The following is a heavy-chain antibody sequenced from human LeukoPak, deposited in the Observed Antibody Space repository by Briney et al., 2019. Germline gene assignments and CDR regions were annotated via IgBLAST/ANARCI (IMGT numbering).Heavy chain of an antibody. CDR2: ISSSSSYI. V-gene: IGHV3-21*01. J-gene: IGHJ6*02. D-gene: IGHD6-13*01. Sequence: KSGGSLTLSCAASGFTFSSYSMNWARQAPGKGLEWVSSISSSSSYIYYAHSVKGRFTIPRDNAKNSLYLQMNSLRAEDTAVYYCARDKIAAAGTDYYYGMDVWGQGTTVTVSS. CDR3: ARDKIAAAGTDYYYGMDV. CDR1: GFTFSSYS.